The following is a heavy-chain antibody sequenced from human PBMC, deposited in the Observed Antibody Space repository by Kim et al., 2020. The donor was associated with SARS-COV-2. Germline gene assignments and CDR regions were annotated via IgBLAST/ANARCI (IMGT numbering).Heavy chain of an antibody. Sequence: GGSLRLSCAASGFTFSGYWMHWVRQAPGKGLVWVSRISSDGSSINYADFVKGRFTISRDNAKNTLYVQMNSLRFEDTAVYYCARGGASGSYSGVNYGLDVWGQGTTVTVSS. J-gene: IGHJ6*02. CDR1: GFTFSGYW. CDR2: ISSDGSSI. CDR3: ARGGASGSYSGVNYGLDV. V-gene: IGHV3-74*01. D-gene: IGHD3-10*01.